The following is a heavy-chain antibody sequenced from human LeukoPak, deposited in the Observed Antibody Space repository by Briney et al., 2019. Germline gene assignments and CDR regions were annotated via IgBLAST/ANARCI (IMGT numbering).Heavy chain of an antibody. CDR3: ARILGTRPAPLNY. CDR2: MNPNSGNT. J-gene: IGHJ4*02. CDR1: GYTFTSYD. D-gene: IGHD1/OR15-1a*01. Sequence: ASVKVSCKAYGYTFTSYDINWVRQATGQGLEWMGWMNPNSGNTGYAQKFQGRVTMTRHTSISTAYMELSSLRSEDTAVYYCARILGTRPAPLNYWGQGTLVTVSS. V-gene: IGHV1-8*01.